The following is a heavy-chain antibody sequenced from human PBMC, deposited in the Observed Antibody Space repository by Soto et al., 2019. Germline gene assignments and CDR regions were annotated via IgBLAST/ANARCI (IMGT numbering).Heavy chain of an antibody. CDR1: GFTFDDYA. J-gene: IGHJ4*02. D-gene: IGHD4-17*01. CDR2: ISWNSGSI. V-gene: IGHV3-9*01. Sequence: GGSLSLSCAASGFTFDDYAMHWVRQAPGKGLEWVSGISWNSGSIGYADSVKGRFTISRDNAKNSLYLQMNSLRAEDTALYYCAKDSLTTTEGYYFDYWGQGTLVTVSS. CDR3: AKDSLTTTEGYYFDY.